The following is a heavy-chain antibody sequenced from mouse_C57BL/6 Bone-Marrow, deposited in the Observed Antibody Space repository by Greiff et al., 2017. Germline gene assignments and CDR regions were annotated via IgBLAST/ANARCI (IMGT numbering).Heavy chain of an antibody. J-gene: IGHJ3*01. CDR2: IDPNSGGT. CDR3: ARSYYGSSPWFAY. Sequence: VKLVESGAELVKPGASVKLSCKASGYTFTSYWMHWVKQRPGRGLEWIGRIDPNSGGTKYNEKFKSKATLTVDKPSSTAYMQLSSLTSEDSAVYYCARSYYGSSPWFAYWGQGTLVTVSA. V-gene: IGHV1-72*01. CDR1: GYTFTSYW. D-gene: IGHD1-1*01.